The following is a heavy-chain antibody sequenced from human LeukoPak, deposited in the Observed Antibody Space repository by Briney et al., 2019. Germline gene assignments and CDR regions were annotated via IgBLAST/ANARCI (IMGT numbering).Heavy chain of an antibody. J-gene: IGHJ4*02. CDR1: GGSISSSSYY. Sequence: SETLSLTCTVSGGSISSSSYYWGWIRQPPGKGQEWIGEINHSGSTNYNPSLKSRVTISVDTSKNQFSLKLSSVTAADTAVYYCARGPRDIVVVVAAPFDYWGQGTLVTVSS. CDR3: ARGPRDIVVVVAAPFDY. D-gene: IGHD2-15*01. V-gene: IGHV4-39*07. CDR2: INHSGST.